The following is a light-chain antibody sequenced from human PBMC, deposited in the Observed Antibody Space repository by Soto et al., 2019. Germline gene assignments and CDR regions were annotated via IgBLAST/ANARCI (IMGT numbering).Light chain of an antibody. J-gene: IGKJ5*01. Sequence: DIQMTQSPYTLSASVADRVTITCRASQHINTWLAWYQQKSGKAPKLLIYDASSLESGVPSRFSGSSSGTEFTLTISSVQPGDFATYYCQQYHSYPYTFGQGTRLEIK. CDR2: DAS. CDR3: QQYHSYPYT. V-gene: IGKV1-5*01. CDR1: QHINTW.